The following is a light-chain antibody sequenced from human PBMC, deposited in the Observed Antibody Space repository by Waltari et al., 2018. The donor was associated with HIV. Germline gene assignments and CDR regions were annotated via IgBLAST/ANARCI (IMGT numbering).Light chain of an antibody. J-gene: IGKJ1*01. V-gene: IGKV3-20*01. Sequence: EIVLTQSPGTLSLSPGKRATLSCRASQSVASSSLAWYQQKFGQAPRLLIYGASNRAGDTPDRFSCSGSGTDFTLTISRLDPEDVAVYYCQQYASSPWTFGQGTTVEI. CDR3: QQYASSPWT. CDR2: GAS. CDR1: QSVASSS.